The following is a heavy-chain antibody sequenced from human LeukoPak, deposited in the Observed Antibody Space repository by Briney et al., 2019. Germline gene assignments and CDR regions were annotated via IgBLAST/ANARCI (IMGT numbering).Heavy chain of an antibody. D-gene: IGHD4-17*01. CDR1: GFTFSSYS. J-gene: IGHJ6*03. V-gene: IGHV3-21*01. Sequence: GGSLGLSCAASGFTFSSYSMDWVRQAPGKGLEWVSSISSSSSYIYYADSVKGRFTISRDNAKNSLYLQMNSLRADDTAVYYCAKEVGDYRVFYYMDVWGKGTTVTISS. CDR3: AKEVGDYRVFYYMDV. CDR2: ISSSSSYI.